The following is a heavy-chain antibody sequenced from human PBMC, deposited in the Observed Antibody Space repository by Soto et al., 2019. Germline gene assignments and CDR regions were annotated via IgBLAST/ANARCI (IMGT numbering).Heavy chain of an antibody. Sequence: QVQLVQSGAEVKKPGASVKVSCKASGYTFTSYAMHWVRQAPGQRLEWMGWINAGNGNTKYSQKFQGRVTITRDTSASTAYMELSSLRSEDTAVYYCARSPRDNCSSTSCSSGYGMDVWGQGTTVTVSS. D-gene: IGHD2-2*01. CDR2: INAGNGNT. CDR3: ARSPRDNCSSTSCSSGYGMDV. V-gene: IGHV1-3*01. CDR1: GYTFTSYA. J-gene: IGHJ6*02.